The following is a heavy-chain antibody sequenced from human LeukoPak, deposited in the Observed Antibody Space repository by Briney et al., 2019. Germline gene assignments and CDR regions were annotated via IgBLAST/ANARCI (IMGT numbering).Heavy chain of an antibody. CDR3: AKDIVVVVAASRPSNRDY. CDR2: ISGSGGST. D-gene: IGHD2-15*01. Sequence: PGGSLRLSCAASGFTFSSYAMSWVRQAPGKGLECVSAISGSGGSTYYADSVQGRFTIAKDNSKNTLYLQINSLRAEDTAVYYCAKDIVVVVAASRPSNRDYWGQGTLVTVSS. J-gene: IGHJ4*02. V-gene: IGHV3-23*01. CDR1: GFTFSSYA.